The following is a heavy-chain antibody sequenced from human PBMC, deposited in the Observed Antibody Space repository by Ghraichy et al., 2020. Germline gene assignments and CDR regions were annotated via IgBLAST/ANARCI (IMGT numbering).Heavy chain of an antibody. CDR1: GGSIDTHY. J-gene: IGHJ4*02. D-gene: IGHD5-24*01. CDR2: LYYNGNT. Sequence: SETLSLTCTVSGGSIDTHYWSWIRQPTGKGLEWIGYLYYNGNTNYNPFLRSRVTISGDTSKNQLSLNLRSVTSADTAVYYCARATSPFGYIAFDQWGQGSLVTVSS. V-gene: IGHV4-59*11. CDR3: ARATSPFGYIAFDQ.